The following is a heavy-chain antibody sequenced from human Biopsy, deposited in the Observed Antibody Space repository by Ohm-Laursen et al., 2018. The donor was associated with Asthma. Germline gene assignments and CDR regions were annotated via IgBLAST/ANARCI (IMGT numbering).Heavy chain of an antibody. CDR3: AKRRGYSGLTDFDH. J-gene: IGHJ4*02. CDR2: VSYDGGVA. Sequence: SLRLSCAASGLVFRSHAMHWVRQAPGKGLEWVAVVSYDGGVAHYADSTKGRFTISRDNAKSTLYLQMNRLRTDDTAVYYCAKRRGYSGLTDFDHWGQGTLVTVSS. CDR1: GLVFRSHA. D-gene: IGHD6-19*01. V-gene: IGHV3-30*18.